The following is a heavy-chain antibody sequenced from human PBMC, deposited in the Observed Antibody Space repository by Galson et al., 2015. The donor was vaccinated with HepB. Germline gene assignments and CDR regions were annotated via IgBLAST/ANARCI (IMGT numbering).Heavy chain of an antibody. CDR3: AKDSFSGNGGY. V-gene: IGHV3-23*01. CDR1: GFTFSSYA. D-gene: IGHD3-10*01. CDR2: ISGSGGST. J-gene: IGHJ4*02. Sequence: SLRLSCAASGFTFSSYAMSWVRQAPGKGLEWVSAISGSGGSTYYADSVKGRFTISRDNSKNMLYLQMNSLRAEDTAVYYCAKDSFSGNGGYWGQGTLVTVSS.